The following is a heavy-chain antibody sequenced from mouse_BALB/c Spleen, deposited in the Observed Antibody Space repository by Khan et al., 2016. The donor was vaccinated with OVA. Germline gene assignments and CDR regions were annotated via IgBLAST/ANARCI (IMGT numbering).Heavy chain of an antibody. CDR1: GFSLDKYS. D-gene: IGHD2-2*01. V-gene: IGHV2-2*02. CDR3: ARRGYGYGRGALFAY. CDR2: IWSAGST. Sequence: QVQLKQSGPGLVQPSQSLSITCTVSGFSLDKYSVHWIRQSPGKGLEWLGVIWSAGSTDYNAAFISRLTITKDNSRSKVFFIENSLQTNDKAIYYCARRGYGYGRGALFAYWGQGTLVTVSA. J-gene: IGHJ3*01.